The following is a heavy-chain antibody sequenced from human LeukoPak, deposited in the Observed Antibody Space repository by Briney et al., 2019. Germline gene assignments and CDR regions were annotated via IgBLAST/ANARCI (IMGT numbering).Heavy chain of an antibody. J-gene: IGHJ6*03. D-gene: IGHD2-2*01. CDR1: GGTFSSYA. Sequence: AASVKVSCKASGGTFSSYAISWVRQAPGQGLEWMGGIIPIFGTANYAQKFQGRVTITTDESTSTAYMELSSLRSEDTAVYYCARSSTSYYAYYYYYYYMDVWGKGTTVTVSS. CDR3: ARSSTSYYAYYYYYYYMDV. V-gene: IGHV1-69*05. CDR2: IIPIFGTA.